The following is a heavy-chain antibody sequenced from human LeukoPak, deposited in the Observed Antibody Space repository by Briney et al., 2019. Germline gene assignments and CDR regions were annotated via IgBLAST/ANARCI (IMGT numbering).Heavy chain of an antibody. CDR3: ARPPRTGAADFDC. CDR2: IKPDGTTK. CDR1: GFPFSSYS. J-gene: IGHJ4*02. Sequence: GGSLRLSCAASGFPFSSYSMTWVRQAPGKGLEWVANIKPDGTTKFYVDSVKGRFTISRDNSKNSLYLQMNSLRAGDTAVYYCARPPRTGAADFDCWGQGTLVTVSS. D-gene: IGHD6-13*01. V-gene: IGHV3-7*03.